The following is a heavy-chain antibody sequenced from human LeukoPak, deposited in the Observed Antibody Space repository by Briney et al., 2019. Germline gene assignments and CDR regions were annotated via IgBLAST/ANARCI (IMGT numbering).Heavy chain of an antibody. CDR1: GFTFNSYS. CDR2: ISYDGSNK. Sequence: GGSLRLSCAASGFTFNSYSMNWVRQAPGKGLEWVAVISYDGSNKYYADSVKGRFTISRDNSKNTLYLQMNSLRAEDTAVYYCAREGESLDYWGQGTLVTVSS. J-gene: IGHJ4*02. V-gene: IGHV3-30*03. CDR3: AREGESLDY.